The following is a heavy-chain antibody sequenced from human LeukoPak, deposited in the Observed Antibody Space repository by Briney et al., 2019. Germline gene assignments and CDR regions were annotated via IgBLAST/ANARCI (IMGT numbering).Heavy chain of an antibody. J-gene: IGHJ4*02. D-gene: IGHD5-18*01. Sequence: PGGSLRLSCAASGFAFSNYAMSWVRQAPGKGLEWVSVIYSGGSTYYADSVKGRFTISRDNSKNTLYLQMNSLKTEDTAVYYCTTRDTAMDPLFDYWGQGTLVTVSS. CDR3: TTRDTAMDPLFDY. CDR2: IYSGGST. CDR1: GFAFSNYA. V-gene: IGHV3-66*04.